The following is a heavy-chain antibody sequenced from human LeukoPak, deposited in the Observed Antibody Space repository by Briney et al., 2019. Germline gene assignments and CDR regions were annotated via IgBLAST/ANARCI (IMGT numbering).Heavy chain of an antibody. CDR1: GFTVSSNY. V-gene: IGHV3-53*01. CDR3: ATTDCSGGSCYLKAFQH. D-gene: IGHD2-15*01. CDR2: IYSGGST. J-gene: IGHJ1*01. Sequence: AGGSLRLSCAASGFTVSSNYMSWVRQAPGKGLEWVSVIYSGGSTYYADSVKGRFTISRDNSKNTLYLQMNSLRAEDTAVYYCATTDCSGGSCYLKAFQHWGQGTLVTVSS.